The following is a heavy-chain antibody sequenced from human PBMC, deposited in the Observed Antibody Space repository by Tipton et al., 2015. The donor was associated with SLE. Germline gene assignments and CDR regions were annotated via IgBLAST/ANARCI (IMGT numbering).Heavy chain of an antibody. CDR1: GFTFSNYA. CDR3: AKDRAYGGLGGAFDI. D-gene: IGHD4-23*01. J-gene: IGHJ3*02. CDR2: IYSGGRST. Sequence: SLRLSCAASGFTFSNYAMSWVRQAPGKGLAWVSVIYSGGRSTYYADSVKGRFTISRDNSKNTLYLQMNSLRAEDTAVYYCAKDRAYGGLGGAFDIWCQGTMVTVSS. V-gene: IGHV3-23*03.